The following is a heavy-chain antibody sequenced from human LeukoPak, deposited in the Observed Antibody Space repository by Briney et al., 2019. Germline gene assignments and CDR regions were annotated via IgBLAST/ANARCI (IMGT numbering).Heavy chain of an antibody. CDR2: IYYSGST. Sequence: SETLSLTCAVYGGSFSGYYWSWIRQPPGKGLEWIGYIYYSGSTNYNPSLKSRVTISVDTSKNQFSLKLSSVTAADTAVYYCARVPGYYGSSPWGQGTLVTVSS. CDR1: GGSFSGYY. J-gene: IGHJ5*02. CDR3: ARVPGYYGSSP. V-gene: IGHV4-59*01. D-gene: IGHD3-10*01.